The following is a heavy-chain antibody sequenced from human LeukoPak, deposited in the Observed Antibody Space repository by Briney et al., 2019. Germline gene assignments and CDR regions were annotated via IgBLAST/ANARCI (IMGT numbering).Heavy chain of an antibody. CDR2: IKQDGSEQ. Sequence: GGSLRLSCAASGATFSSFWMSWLRQVPGKGLECVANIKQDGSEQHYGDSMRGRISISRDNAKSSLYLQMHSLRAEDSGLYYCATTLCPGGTCYSGGFYFDSWGQGTRVTVSS. J-gene: IGHJ4*02. V-gene: IGHV3-7*01. CDR1: GATFSSFW. CDR3: ATTLCPGGTCYSGGFYFDS. D-gene: IGHD2-21*02.